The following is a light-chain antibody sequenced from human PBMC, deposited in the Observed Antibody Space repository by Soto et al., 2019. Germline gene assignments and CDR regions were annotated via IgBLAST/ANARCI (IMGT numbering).Light chain of an antibody. Sequence: EIVLTQSPGTLSLSPGERATLSCRASQSVSSSYLAWYQQKPGQAPRLLIYGASSRATGIPDRFSGSGSGTDFTLTISRLEPEDFAVYYCQQYGSSSLTFGGGTNVDI. V-gene: IGKV3-20*01. CDR3: QQYGSSSLT. CDR1: QSVSSSY. J-gene: IGKJ4*01. CDR2: GAS.